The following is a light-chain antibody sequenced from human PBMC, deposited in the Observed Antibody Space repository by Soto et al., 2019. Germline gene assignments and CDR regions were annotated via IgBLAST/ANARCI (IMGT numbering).Light chain of an antibody. Sequence: QSALTQPPSASGSPGQSVTISCTGTSSDVGGYNFVSWYQQHPGKAPKLMIYEVSARPSGVPDGFSGSKSGNTASLTVAGLQAEDEDDYYCSSYAGSNIVVFGGGTKLTVL. CDR3: SSYAGSNIVV. CDR2: EVS. V-gene: IGLV2-8*01. CDR1: SSDVGGYNF. J-gene: IGLJ2*01.